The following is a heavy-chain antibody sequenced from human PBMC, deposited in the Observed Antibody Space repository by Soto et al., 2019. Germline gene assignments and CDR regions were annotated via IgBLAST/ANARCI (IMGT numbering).Heavy chain of an antibody. CDR1: SDSISSYY. Sequence: QVQLQESGPGLVKPSETLSLTCTVSSDSISSYYWSWIRHPPGKRLEWIGSISYSGSTDYNPSLKSRVTISGDTSKNQFSLKVSSVTAADTAVYYCARGTSWQLPFDYWGQGTLVTVSS. D-gene: IGHD6-13*01. J-gene: IGHJ4*02. CDR2: ISYSGST. V-gene: IGHV4-59*01. CDR3: ARGTSWQLPFDY.